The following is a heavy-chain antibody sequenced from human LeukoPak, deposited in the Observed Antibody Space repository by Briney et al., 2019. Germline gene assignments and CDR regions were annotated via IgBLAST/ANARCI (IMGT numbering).Heavy chain of an antibody. V-gene: IGHV3-30*02. CDR1: GFALNSHG. CDR3: VKMQGILATGDIDY. J-gene: IGHJ4*02. Sequence: GGSLRLSCAASGFALNSHGMNWVRQAPGKGLEWVAFIRYDGSNKYYAESVEGRFTISRDNSKNTLYLEMNSLRVEDTAVYYCVKMQGILATGDIDYWGQGTLVTVSS. D-gene: IGHD6-13*01. CDR2: IRYDGSNK.